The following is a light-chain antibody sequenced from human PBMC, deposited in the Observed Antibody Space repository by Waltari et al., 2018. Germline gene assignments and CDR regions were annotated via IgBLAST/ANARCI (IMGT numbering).Light chain of an antibody. CDR3: QQSYSTLVT. V-gene: IGKV1-39*01. CDR1: QSISSY. J-gene: IGKJ1*01. CDR2: AAS. Sequence: DIQMTQSPSSLSASVGDRVTITCRASQSISSYLNWYQQKPGKAPKLLIYAASSLPSGVPSRFSGSGSGTDFTLTISSLQPDDFATYYCQQSYSTLVTFGQGTKVEIK.